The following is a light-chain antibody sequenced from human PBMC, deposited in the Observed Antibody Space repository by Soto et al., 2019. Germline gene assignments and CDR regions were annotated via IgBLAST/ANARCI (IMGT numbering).Light chain of an antibody. CDR2: GAS. CDR3: QQYGSSPIT. J-gene: IGKJ5*01. V-gene: IGKV3-20*01. CDR1: QSVSSY. Sequence: TQSPSTLFASVGDRATLSCKASQSVSSYLAWYQQKPGQAPRLLIYGASSRATGIPDRFSGSGSGTDFTLTISRLEPEDFAVYYCQQYGSSPITFGQGTRLEIK.